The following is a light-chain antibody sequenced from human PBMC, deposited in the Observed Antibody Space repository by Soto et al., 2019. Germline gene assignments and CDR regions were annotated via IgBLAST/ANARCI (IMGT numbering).Light chain of an antibody. CDR1: SGQSKYA. Sequence: QPVLTQSPSASASLGASVKLTCTLSSGQSKYAIAWHEQQPQKGTPYLMRVNSDGSHIRGDGIPDRFSGSSSGTERYLTISSLQSEDEADYYCQTWGTGIQVFGTGTKVTVL. J-gene: IGLJ1*01. CDR3: QTWGTGIQV. V-gene: IGLV4-69*01. CDR2: VNSDGSH.